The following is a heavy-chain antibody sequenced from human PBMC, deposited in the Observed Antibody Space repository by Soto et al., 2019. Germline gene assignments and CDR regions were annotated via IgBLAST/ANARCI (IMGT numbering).Heavy chain of an antibody. J-gene: IGHJ4*02. CDR1: GDSISGYY. D-gene: IGHD3-10*01. Sequence: QVQLQESGPGLVKPSETLSLTCTVSGDSISGYYWSWIRQPPGKGLEWVGYIFYSGSANYNPSLKSRITISIDTSKKQFSLTLRSVTAADTAVSYCGRVTFSIRGIVAALWGQGTLVTVSS. CDR2: IFYSGSA. CDR3: GRVTFSIRGIVAAL. V-gene: IGHV4-59*01.